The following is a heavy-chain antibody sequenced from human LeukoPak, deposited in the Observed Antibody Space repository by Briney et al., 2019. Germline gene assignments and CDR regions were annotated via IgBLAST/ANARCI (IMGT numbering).Heavy chain of an antibody. V-gene: IGHV3-7*05. CDR1: GFTFSSHW. CDR2: IKPDGSDK. J-gene: IGHJ4*02. CDR3: ARIYDSSGCIDF. D-gene: IGHD3-22*01. Sequence: GGSLRLSCAVSGFTFSSHWMSWVRQSPGKGLEWVANIKPDGSDKYYMASVKGRFTVSRDNAKNSLFLQMDSLRAEDTAVYYCARIYDSSGCIDFWGQGTLVTVPS.